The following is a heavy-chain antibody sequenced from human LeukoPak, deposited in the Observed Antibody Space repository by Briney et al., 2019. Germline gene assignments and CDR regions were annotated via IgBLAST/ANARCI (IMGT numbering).Heavy chain of an antibody. J-gene: IGHJ4*02. V-gene: IGHV3-23*01. Sequence: GGSLRLSCAASGFTFNNYAMNWVRQAPGKGLEWVSVITSSGSTYYADSVKDRFTISRDNSKNTLYLQMNSLRAEDTAIYYCAKDLYGDYDFDCWGRGTLVTVSS. D-gene: IGHD4-17*01. CDR1: GFTFNNYA. CDR3: AKDLYGDYDFDC. CDR2: ITSSGST.